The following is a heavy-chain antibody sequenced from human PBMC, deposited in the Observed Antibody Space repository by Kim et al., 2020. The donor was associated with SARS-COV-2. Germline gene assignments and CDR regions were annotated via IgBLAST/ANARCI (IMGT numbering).Heavy chain of an antibody. D-gene: IGHD3-3*01. J-gene: IGHJ4*02. V-gene: IGHV3-23*01. Sequence: VTGRFTNSRANSKNPLYLQMNSLRAEDKAVYYCAKDFGDFWCGYGGYFDYWGQGTLVTVSS. CDR3: AKDFGDFWCGYGGYFDY.